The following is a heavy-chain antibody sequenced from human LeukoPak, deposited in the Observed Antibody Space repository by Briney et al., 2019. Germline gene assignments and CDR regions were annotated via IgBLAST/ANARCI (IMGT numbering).Heavy chain of an antibody. V-gene: IGHV4-4*07. D-gene: IGHD3-3*01. J-gene: IGHJ6*03. CDR3: AREKEKTYDYWSGYRKKAYYYYCMDV. Sequence: PSGTLCLTCTVSGGSISSYYWSWIRQPAGKGLEWVGRIYTSGSTNYNPALKSRGTISVDTSKNQFTLKLGYVTAAETAVYYCAREKEKTYDYWSGYRKKAYYYYCMDVWGKGTPVTVSS. CDR2: IYTSGST. CDR1: GGSISSYY.